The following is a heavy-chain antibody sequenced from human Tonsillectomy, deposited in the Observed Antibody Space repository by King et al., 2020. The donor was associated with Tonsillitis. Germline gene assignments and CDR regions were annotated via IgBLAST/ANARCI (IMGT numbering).Heavy chain of an antibody. J-gene: IGHJ3*02. CDR2: IYPGDSET. D-gene: IGHD3-22*01. V-gene: IGHV5-51*01. CDR1: GYSFTRYW. CDR3: ARYDSTGAGAFDI. Sequence: QLVQSGAEVKKPGESLKISCKGSGYSFTRYWSVWVRQMPGKGLEWMGIIYPGDSETRDSPSFQGQVTISANKSISTAFLQWSRLKASDSAIYYCARYDSTGAGAFDIWGQGTMVTVSS.